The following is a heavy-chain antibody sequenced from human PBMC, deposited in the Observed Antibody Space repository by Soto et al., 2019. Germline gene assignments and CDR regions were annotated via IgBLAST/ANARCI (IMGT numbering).Heavy chain of an antibody. J-gene: IGHJ5*02. CDR2: IIPIFGTA. V-gene: IGHV1-69*06. CDR3: ARAALPVSITMIVPANWLDP. Sequence: VNVSFKAPGVTFSIYAISWMRQAHGQGLEWMGGIIPIFGTANYAQKIQGRVTITAHKSTSTAYMELSSLRSDETAVYYCARAALPVSITMIVPANWLDPWGQGTLVTVSS. D-gene: IGHD3-22*01. CDR1: GVTFSIYA.